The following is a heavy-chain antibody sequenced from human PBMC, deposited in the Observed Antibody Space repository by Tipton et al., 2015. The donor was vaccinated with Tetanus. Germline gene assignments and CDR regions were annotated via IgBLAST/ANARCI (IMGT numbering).Heavy chain of an antibody. CDR2: ISHSGTT. D-gene: IGHD3-22*01. J-gene: IGHJ4*02. CDR1: GGSLRSDDYQ. Sequence: TLSLTCSVSGGSLRSDDYQWNWIRQAPGKGLEWLGYISHSGTTNYNPSLMSRVTLSLDTARGQFSLKLTSVTAADAAVYFCARDRRDFAYDSRGFYSPLYYFDNWGQGLRVTVSS. CDR3: ARDRRDFAYDSRGFYSPLYYFDN. V-gene: IGHV4-30-4*01.